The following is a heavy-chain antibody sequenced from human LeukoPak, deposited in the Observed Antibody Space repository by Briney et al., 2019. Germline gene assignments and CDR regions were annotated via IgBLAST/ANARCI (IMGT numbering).Heavy chain of an antibody. CDR2: INWNGGST. V-gene: IGHV3-20*04. CDR1: GFTFDDYG. Sequence: GGSLRLSCAASGFTFDDYGMSWVRQAPGKWLEWVSGINWNGGSTGYADSVKGRFTISRDNAKNSLYLQMNSLRAEHTALYYCARGTEPTWMLXTFDIWGQGTMVTVSS. CDR3: ARGTEPTWMLXTFDI. D-gene: IGHD1-14*01. J-gene: IGHJ3*02.